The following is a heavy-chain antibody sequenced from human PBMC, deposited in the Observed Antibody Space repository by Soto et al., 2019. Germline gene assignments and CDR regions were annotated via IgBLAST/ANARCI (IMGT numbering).Heavy chain of an antibody. CDR2: ISSSSSTI. Sequence: EVQLVESGGGLVQPGGSLRLSCAASGFTFSSYSMNWVRQAPGKGLEWVSYISSSSSTIYYADSVKGRFTISRDNAKNSLYLQMNSLRAEDTAVYYCARTSKFTTGTYYVDYWGQGTLVTVSS. V-gene: IGHV3-48*01. CDR3: ARTSKFTTGTYYVDY. J-gene: IGHJ4*02. CDR1: GFTFSSYS. D-gene: IGHD1-1*01.